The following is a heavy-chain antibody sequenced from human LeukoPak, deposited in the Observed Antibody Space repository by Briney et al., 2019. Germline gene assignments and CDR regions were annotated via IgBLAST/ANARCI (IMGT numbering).Heavy chain of an antibody. CDR3: ARYESGDIVVVPAAI. Sequence: SETLSLTCTVSGYSISSGYYWGWIRQPPGQGLEWIGSIYHSGSTYYNPSVKSRVTISVDTSKNQFSLKLSSVTAADTAVYYCARYESGDIVVVPAAIWGQGTLVTVAS. V-gene: IGHV4-38-2*02. D-gene: IGHD2-2*01. CDR1: GYSISSGYY. CDR2: IYHSGST. J-gene: IGHJ4*02.